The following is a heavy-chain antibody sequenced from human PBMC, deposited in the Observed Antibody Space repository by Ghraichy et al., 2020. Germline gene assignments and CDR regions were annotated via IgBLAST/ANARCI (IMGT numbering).Heavy chain of an antibody. CDR3: ARGNYDSSGYYLGAFDY. CDR1: GFTFDDYG. Sequence: GGSLRLSCAASGFTFDDYGMSWVRQAPGKGLEWVSGINWNGGSTGYADSVKGRFTISRDNAKNSLYLQMNSLRAEDTALYYCARGNYDSSGYYLGAFDYWGQGTLVTVSS. D-gene: IGHD3-22*01. J-gene: IGHJ4*02. V-gene: IGHV3-20*04. CDR2: INWNGGST.